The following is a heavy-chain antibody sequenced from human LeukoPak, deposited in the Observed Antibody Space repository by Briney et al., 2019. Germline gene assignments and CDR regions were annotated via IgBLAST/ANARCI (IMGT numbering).Heavy chain of an antibody. CDR2: IYSGGST. J-gene: IGHJ3*02. D-gene: IGHD1-7*01. Sequence: GGSLRLSCAASGFTVSSNYMSWVRQAPGKGLEWVSVIYSGGSTYYADSVKGRFTISRDNSKNTLYLQMNSLRAEDTAVYYCARSWYNWNYVGAFDIWGQGTMVTASS. V-gene: IGHV3-66*01. CDR3: ARSWYNWNYVGAFDI. CDR1: GFTVSSNY.